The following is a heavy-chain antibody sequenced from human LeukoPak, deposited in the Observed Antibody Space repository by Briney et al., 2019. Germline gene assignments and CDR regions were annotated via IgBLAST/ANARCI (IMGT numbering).Heavy chain of an antibody. CDR2: ISSSSNYI. V-gene: IGHV3-21*01. CDR1: GFTFSTYN. J-gene: IGHJ3*02. CDR3: ARDVGASAPDAFDI. Sequence: KPGGSLRLXCAASGFTFSTYNMNWVRQAPGKELEWVSSISSSSNYIYYADSVKGRFTISRDNAKNSLYLQMNSLRAEDTDVYYCARDVGASAPDAFDIWGQGTMVTVSS. D-gene: IGHD1-26*01.